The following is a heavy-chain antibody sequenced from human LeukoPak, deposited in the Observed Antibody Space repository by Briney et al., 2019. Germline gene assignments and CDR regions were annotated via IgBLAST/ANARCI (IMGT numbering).Heavy chain of an antibody. CDR2: IYYSGST. Sequence: PSETLSLTCTVSGGSISSYYWSWIRQPPEKGLEWIGYIYYSGSTNYNPSLKSRVTISVDTSKNQFSLKLSSVTAADTAVYYCAREHDAFDIWGQGTMVTVSS. J-gene: IGHJ3*02. V-gene: IGHV4-59*01. CDR1: GGSISSYY. CDR3: AREHDAFDI.